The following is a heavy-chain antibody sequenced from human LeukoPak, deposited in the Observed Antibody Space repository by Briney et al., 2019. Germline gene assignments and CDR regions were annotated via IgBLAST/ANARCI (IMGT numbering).Heavy chain of an antibody. V-gene: IGHV1-8*01. CDR3: ARGLGRAAMVTRGGVRFDY. D-gene: IGHD5-18*01. CDR2: MNPNSGNT. CDR1: GYTFTSYD. J-gene: IGHJ4*01. Sequence: GASVKVSCEASGYTFTSYDINWVRQATGQGLEWMGWMNPNSGNTGSAQKFQGRVTMTRNTSISTAYMELSSLTSEDTAVYHCARGLGRAAMVTRGGVRFDYWGHGTLVTVSS.